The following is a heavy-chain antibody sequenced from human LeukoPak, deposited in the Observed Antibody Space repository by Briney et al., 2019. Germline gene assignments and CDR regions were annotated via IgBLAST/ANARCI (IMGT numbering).Heavy chain of an antibody. V-gene: IGHV4-59*12. D-gene: IGHD6-13*01. CDR1: GGSMSDFY. Sequence: PSETLSLTCTVSGGSMSDFYWSWIRQPPGKGLEWLGYIHYSGSTNYNPFFKSRGTISVDKSKSQFSLKLSSVTAADTAVYYCARGRQQLVKGGDAFDIWGQGTMVTVSS. CDR2: IHYSGST. J-gene: IGHJ3*02. CDR3: ARGRQQLVKGGDAFDI.